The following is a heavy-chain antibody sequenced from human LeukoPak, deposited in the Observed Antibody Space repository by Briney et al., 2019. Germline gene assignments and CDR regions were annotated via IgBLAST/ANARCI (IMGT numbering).Heavy chain of an antibody. J-gene: IGHJ4*02. CDR1: GFTVSSNY. V-gene: IGHV3-53*01. CDR2: TYIVVST. CDR3: ARTTIFGVGFGY. D-gene: IGHD3-3*01. Sequence: GGSLRLSCAASGFTVSSNYMSWVRQAPGKGLEWVSVTYIVVSTSYAASVTCRFTISRANSNNTLYLQMNSLRAEDTAVYYCARTTIFGVGFGYWGQGTLVTVSS.